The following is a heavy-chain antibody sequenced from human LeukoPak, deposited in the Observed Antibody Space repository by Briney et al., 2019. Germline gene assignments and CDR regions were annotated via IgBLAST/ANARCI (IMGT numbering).Heavy chain of an antibody. CDR3: ARATYDILTGYLFDY. J-gene: IGHJ4*02. CDR2: INPNSGGT. V-gene: IGHV1-2*02. D-gene: IGHD3-9*01. CDR1: GYTFTGYY. Sequence: GASVKVSCKASGYTFTGYYMHWVRQAPGQGLEWMGWINPNSGGTNYAQKFQARVTMTRDTSISTAYMELSRLRSDDTAVYYCARATYDILTGYLFDYWGQGTLVTVSS.